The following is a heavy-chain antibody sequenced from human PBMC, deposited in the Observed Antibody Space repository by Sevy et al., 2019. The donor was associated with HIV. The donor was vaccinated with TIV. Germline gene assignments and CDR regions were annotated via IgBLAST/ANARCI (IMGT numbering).Heavy chain of an antibody. CDR3: AREGYYYGSGSYYYFDY. Sequence: SETLSLTCAVSGYSISSGYYWGWIRQPPGKGLEWIGSIYHSGSTYYNPSLKSRVTISVDTSKNQFSLKLSSVTAADTAVYCCAREGYYYGSGSYYYFDYWGQGTLVTVSS. V-gene: IGHV4-38-2*02. J-gene: IGHJ4*02. CDR1: GYSISSGYY. D-gene: IGHD3-10*01. CDR2: IYHSGST.